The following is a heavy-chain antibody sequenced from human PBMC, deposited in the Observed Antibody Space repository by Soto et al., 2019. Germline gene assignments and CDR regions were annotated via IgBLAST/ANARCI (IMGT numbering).Heavy chain of an antibody. Sequence: QVQLQQWGAGLLKPSETLSLTCAVYGGSFSGYYWTWIRQPPGTGLEWIGEINHSGSTNYNPSLKSRVTLSVDTPNDRFSLRLTSVTAADPAVYYCARDKSTGLFDYWGQGALVTVSS. CDR3: ARDKSTGLFDY. CDR2: INHSGST. CDR1: GGSFSGYY. V-gene: IGHV4-34*01. D-gene: IGHD2-8*02. J-gene: IGHJ4*02.